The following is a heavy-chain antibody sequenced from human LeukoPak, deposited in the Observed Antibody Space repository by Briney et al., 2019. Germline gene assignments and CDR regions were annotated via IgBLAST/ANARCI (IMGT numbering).Heavy chain of an antibody. V-gene: IGHV1-2*02. J-gene: IGHJ3*02. CDR2: INPNSGGT. Sequence: ASVKVSCKASGYTFTGYYMHWVRQAPGQGLEWMGWINPNSGGTNYAQKFQGRVTMTRDTSISTAYMELSSLRSEDTAVYYCARELYDSSGYYLATYHDAFDIWGQGTMVTVSS. CDR3: ARELYDSSGYYLATYHDAFDI. CDR1: GYTFTGYY. D-gene: IGHD3-22*01.